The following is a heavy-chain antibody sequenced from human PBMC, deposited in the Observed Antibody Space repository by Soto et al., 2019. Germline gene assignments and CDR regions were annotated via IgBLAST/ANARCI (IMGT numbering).Heavy chain of an antibody. J-gene: IGHJ3*02. CDR2: IYYSGST. CDR3: ARAYCSGGSCYSSLDAFDI. CDR1: GGSISSYY. Sequence: QVQLQESGPGLVKPSETLSLTCTVSGGSISSYYWSWIRQPPGKGLEWIGYIYYSGSTNYNPSLKSRVPLSVSTSKNQLSLKLSSVTAAHTAVYYCARAYCSGGSCYSSLDAFDIWGQGTMVTVSS. D-gene: IGHD2-15*01. V-gene: IGHV4-59*01.